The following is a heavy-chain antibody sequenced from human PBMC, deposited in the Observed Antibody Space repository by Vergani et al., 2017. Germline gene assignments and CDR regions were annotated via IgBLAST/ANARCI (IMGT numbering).Heavy chain of an antibody. D-gene: IGHD1-14*01. CDR3: TRGLPRTLTTETYYFDD. CDR1: GYSFTTYD. J-gene: IGHJ4*02. V-gene: IGHV1-8*03. CDR2: INPNSGNT. Sequence: QVQLVQSGAEVKKPGASVKLSCKASGYSFTTYDINWVRQALGHGLEWVGWINPNSGNTGYARRCEGRVTITRDTAISTAYMELSGLYSDDTAVYYCTRGLPRTLTTETYYFDDWGQGTLVSVSP.